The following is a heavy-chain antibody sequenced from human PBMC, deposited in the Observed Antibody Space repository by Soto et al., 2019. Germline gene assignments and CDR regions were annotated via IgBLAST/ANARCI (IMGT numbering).Heavy chain of an antibody. CDR3: FLDPRDSEYARFAY. Sequence: GGSLRLSCAASGFTFGNSWMSWVRQAPGKGLEWVANIKKDGSERYYVDSVKGRFTISRDNAKSSLYLQMESLRAEDTAVYYCFLDPRDSEYARFAYCAQGSLVPVSS. V-gene: IGHV3-7*05. CDR2: IKKDGSER. CDR1: GFTFGNSW. D-gene: IGHD1-26*01. J-gene: IGHJ4*02.